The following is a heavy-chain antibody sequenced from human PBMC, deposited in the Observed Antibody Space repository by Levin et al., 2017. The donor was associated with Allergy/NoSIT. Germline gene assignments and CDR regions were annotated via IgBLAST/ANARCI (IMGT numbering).Heavy chain of an antibody. J-gene: IGHJ3*02. V-gene: IGHV3-48*01. CDR2: ISSSSSTI. CDR1: GFTFSSYS. Sequence: GESLKISCAASGFTFSSYSMNWVRQAPGKGLEWVSYISSSSSTIYYADSVKGRFTISRDNAKNSLYLQMNSLRAEDTAVYYCASDSFWSGYYSDAFDIWGQGTMVTVSS. CDR3: ASDSFWSGYYSDAFDI. D-gene: IGHD3-3*01.